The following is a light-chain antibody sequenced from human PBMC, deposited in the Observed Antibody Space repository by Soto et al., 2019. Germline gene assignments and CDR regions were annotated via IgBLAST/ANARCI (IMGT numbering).Light chain of an antibody. V-gene: IGLV2-23*02. J-gene: IGLJ1*01. CDR2: EVS. CDR1: SSDVGSYNL. Sequence: QSVLTQPASVSGSPGQSFTISCTGTSSDVGSYNLVSWYQQHPGKAPKLMIYEVSKRPSGVSNRFSGSKSGNTASLTISGLQAEDEADYYCCSYAGSTTEVFGTGTKLTVL. CDR3: CSYAGSTTEV.